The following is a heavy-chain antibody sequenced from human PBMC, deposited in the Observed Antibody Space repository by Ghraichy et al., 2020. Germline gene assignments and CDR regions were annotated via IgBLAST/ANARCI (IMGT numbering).Heavy chain of an antibody. V-gene: IGHV4-39*02. Sequence: SQTLSITCTVSGGSIRSTNDYWAWIRQPPGKGLEWIGSVHYSKTTYYNPSLRSRVTISADTSKNHFSLKVTSMTAADTAVYYCARHSVSRFLNWFDPWGQGTLVIVSS. CDR1: GGSIRSTNDY. CDR3: ARHSVSRFLNWFDP. CDR2: VHYSKTT. D-gene: IGHD3-3*01. J-gene: IGHJ5*02.